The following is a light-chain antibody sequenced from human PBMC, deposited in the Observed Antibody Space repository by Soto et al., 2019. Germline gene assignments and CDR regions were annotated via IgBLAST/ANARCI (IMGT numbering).Light chain of an antibody. V-gene: IGKV3-11*01. J-gene: IGKJ3*01. CDR1: QNVSTY. Sequence: EIMLTQSPATLSLSPGERVTLSCRASQNVSTYLAWYQQKPSQAPRLLIYDASDRATGIQARFSGSGSGTDFTLTISSPEPEDSAVYYCQQRTSWLTFVPGTKVDIK. CDR2: DAS. CDR3: QQRTSWLT.